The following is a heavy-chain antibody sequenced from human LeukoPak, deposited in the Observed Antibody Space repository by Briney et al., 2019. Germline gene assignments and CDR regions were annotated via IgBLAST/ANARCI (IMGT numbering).Heavy chain of an antibody. CDR1: GGSISSYY. V-gene: IGHV4-59*08. J-gene: IGHJ4*02. D-gene: IGHD6-13*01. CDR3: ARMAAMYSSSWYVQYFDY. CDR2: IYYSGST. Sequence: PSETLSLTCTVSGGSISSYYRSWIRQPPGKGLEWIGYIYYSGSTNYNPSLKSRVTISVDTSKNQFSLKLSSVTAADTAVYYCARMAAMYSSSWYVQYFDYWGQGTLVTVSS.